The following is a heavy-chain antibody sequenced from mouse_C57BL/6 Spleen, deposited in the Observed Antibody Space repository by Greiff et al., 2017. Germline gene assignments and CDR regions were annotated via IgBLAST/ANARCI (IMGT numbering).Heavy chain of an antibody. Sequence: EVQRVESGGGLVKPGGSLKLSCAASGFTFSDYGMHWVRQAPEKGLEWVAYISSGSSTIYYADTVKGRFTISRDNAKNTLFLQMTSLRSEDTAMYYCAKDRDYYAMDYWGQGTSVTVSS. J-gene: IGHJ4*01. CDR2: ISSGSSTI. V-gene: IGHV5-17*01. CDR3: AKDRDYYAMDY. CDR1: GFTFSDYG.